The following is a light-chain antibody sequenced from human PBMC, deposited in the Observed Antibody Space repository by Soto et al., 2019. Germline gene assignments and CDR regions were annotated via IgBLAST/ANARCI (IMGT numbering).Light chain of an antibody. CDR1: SGYSKYK. J-gene: IGLJ2*01. Sequence: QPVLTQPPSASASLGASVTLTCTLSSGYSKYKVDWYQQRPGKGPRFVMRVGTGGIVGSKGDGIPDRFSVLGSGLNRYLTIKNIQEEDESDYLWGADHGSGSNSVVFGGGTKLTVL. V-gene: IGLV9-49*01. CDR2: VGTGGIVG. CDR3: GADHGSGSNSVV.